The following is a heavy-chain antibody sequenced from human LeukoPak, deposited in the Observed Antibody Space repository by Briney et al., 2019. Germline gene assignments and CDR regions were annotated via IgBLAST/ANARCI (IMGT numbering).Heavy chain of an antibody. CDR1: GGSISSSSYY. J-gene: IGHJ3*02. Sequence: PSETLSLTCTVSGGSISSSSYYWGWIRQPPGKGLTWIGNVYYSGSTYYNPSLKSRLTVSVDTSKNQFSLKLRSVTAADTAVYYCARETYYYDSSDAFDIWGQGTMVTVSS. CDR3: ARETYYYDSSDAFDI. CDR2: VYYSGST. D-gene: IGHD3-22*01. V-gene: IGHV4-39*02.